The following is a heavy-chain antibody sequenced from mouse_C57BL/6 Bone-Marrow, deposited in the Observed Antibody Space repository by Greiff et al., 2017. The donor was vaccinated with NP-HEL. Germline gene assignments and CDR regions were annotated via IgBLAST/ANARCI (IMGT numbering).Heavy chain of an antibody. CDR2: INPSNGGT. Sequence: QVQLKQPGTELVKPGASVKLSCKASGYTFTSYWMHWVKQRPGQGLEWIGNINPSNGGTNYNEKFKSKATLTVDKSSSTAYMQLSSLTSEDSAVYYCARYDGYYVFFAYWGQGTLVTVSA. V-gene: IGHV1-53*01. J-gene: IGHJ3*01. D-gene: IGHD2-3*01. CDR3: ARYDGYYVFFAY. CDR1: GYTFTSYW.